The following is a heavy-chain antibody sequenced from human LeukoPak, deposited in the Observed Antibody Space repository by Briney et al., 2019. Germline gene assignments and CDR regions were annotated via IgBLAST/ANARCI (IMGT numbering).Heavy chain of an antibody. J-gene: IGHJ4*02. CDR2: ISGSGGSS. CDR1: GFTFSSYA. CDR3: AKDAPVNIVVVPAANS. V-gene: IGHV3-23*01. Sequence: GESLRLSXAASGFTFSSYAMSWVRQAPGKGLEWVSSISGSGGSSYHADSVKGRFTISRDNSKNTLYLQMNSLRAEDTAVYYCAKDAPVNIVVVPAANSWGQGTLVTVSS. D-gene: IGHD2-2*01.